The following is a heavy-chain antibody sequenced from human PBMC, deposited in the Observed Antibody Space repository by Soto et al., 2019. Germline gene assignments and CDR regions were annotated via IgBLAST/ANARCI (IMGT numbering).Heavy chain of an antibody. J-gene: IGHJ6*02. CDR3: AGDSFNYYYGMAV. CDR2: IYYDGVT. V-gene: IGHV4-30-4*01. Sequence: SETLSLTCTVSGGSISSHDYHWSWIRQPPGKGLEWIGYIYYDGVTYYNPSLKSRLTMSLDMSKNQFSLKLTSETAADTAVYYCAGDSFNYYYGMAVWGQGTTVTVSS. CDR1: GGSISSHDYH.